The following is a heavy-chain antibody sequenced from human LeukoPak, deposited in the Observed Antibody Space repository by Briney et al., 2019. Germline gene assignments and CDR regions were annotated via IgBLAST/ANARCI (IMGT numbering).Heavy chain of an antibody. J-gene: IGHJ4*02. V-gene: IGHV4-34*01. D-gene: IGHD6-19*01. CDR1: GGSFSGYY. CDR2: INHSGST. CDR3: ARGGQWLVLARAFDY. Sequence: PSETLSLTCAVSGGSFSGYYWSWIRQPPGKGLEWIGEINHSGSTNYNPPLKSRVTISVDTSKKQFSLKPSSVTAADTAVYYCARGGQWLVLARAFDYWGQGTLVTVSS.